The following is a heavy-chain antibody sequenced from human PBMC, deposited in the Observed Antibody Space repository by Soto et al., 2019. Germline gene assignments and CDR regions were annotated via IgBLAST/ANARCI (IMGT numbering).Heavy chain of an antibody. D-gene: IGHD6-19*01. CDR1: GFTFSSYG. J-gene: IGHJ4*02. CDR2: IWYDGSNK. V-gene: IGHV3-33*01. Sequence: QVQLVESGGGVVQPGRSLRLSCAASGFTFSSYGMHWVRQAPGKGLEWVAAIWYDGSNKYYADSVKGRFTISRDNSKNTLYLQRNSLRAEDTAVYYCARGCYSSGWYGEDYFDYWGQGTLVAVSS. CDR3: ARGCYSSGWYGEDYFDY.